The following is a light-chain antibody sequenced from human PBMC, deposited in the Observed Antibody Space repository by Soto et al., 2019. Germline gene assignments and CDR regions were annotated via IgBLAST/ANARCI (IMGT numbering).Light chain of an antibody. CDR3: SSYTSSSTHWV. J-gene: IGLJ3*02. Sequence: QSALTQPASVSGSPGQSITISCTGTSSDVGGYNYVSWYQHHPGKAPKLIIYDVSNRPAGVSNRFSGSKSGNTASLTISGLQAEDESDYYCSSYTSSSTHWVFGGGTKLTVL. CDR2: DVS. V-gene: IGLV2-14*03. CDR1: SSDVGGYNY.